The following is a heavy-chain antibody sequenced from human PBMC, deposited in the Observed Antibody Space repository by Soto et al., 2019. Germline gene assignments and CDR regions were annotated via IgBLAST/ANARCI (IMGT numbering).Heavy chain of an antibody. D-gene: IGHD1-26*01. V-gene: IGHV4-59*01. CDR3: ARAQGVGATDY. Sequence: PSETLSLTCTVSGGSIRSYYCNWIRQPPGKGLEWIGYIYYSGSTNYNPSLKSRVTISADTSKNQFSLRLGSVTAADTAVYYCARAQGVGATDYWGQGALVTVSS. J-gene: IGHJ4*02. CDR2: IYYSGST. CDR1: GGSIRSYY.